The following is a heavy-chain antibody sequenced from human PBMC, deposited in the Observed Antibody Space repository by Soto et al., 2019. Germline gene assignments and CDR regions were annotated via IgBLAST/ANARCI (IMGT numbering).Heavy chain of an antibody. CDR1: GFTFSSYA. Sequence: EVQLLESGGGLVQPGGSLRLSCAASGFTFSSYAMSWVRQAPGKGLEWVSAISGSGGSTYYADSVKGRFTISRDNSKNTLYLQMNSLRAEDTAVYYCAKGGYCTNGVCYDFDYWGQGTLVTVSS. D-gene: IGHD2-8*01. CDR2: ISGSGGST. J-gene: IGHJ4*02. V-gene: IGHV3-23*01. CDR3: AKGGYCTNGVCYDFDY.